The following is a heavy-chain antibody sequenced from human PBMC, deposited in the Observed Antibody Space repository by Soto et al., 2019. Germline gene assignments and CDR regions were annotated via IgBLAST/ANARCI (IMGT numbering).Heavy chain of an antibody. D-gene: IGHD3-3*01. CDR1: GGSISNYF. J-gene: IGHJ4*02. V-gene: IGHV4-4*07. Sequence: SETLSLTCTVSGGSISNYFCDWIRQPAGKGLEWIGRIDNSGSTNYNPSLKSRITMSADTSRNQFSLKLNSVTAADTAVYYCARGGQDFWSGPFDYWGQGALVTVSS. CDR2: IDNSGST. CDR3: ARGGQDFWSGPFDY.